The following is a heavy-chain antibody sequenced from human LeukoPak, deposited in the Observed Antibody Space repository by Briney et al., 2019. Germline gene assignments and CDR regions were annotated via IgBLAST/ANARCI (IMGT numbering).Heavy chain of an antibody. J-gene: IGHJ6*02. CDR3: ARRVATSSPLYYYGMDV. D-gene: IGHD5-12*01. V-gene: IGHV4-59*08. CDR2: IFDSGST. Sequence: SETLSLTCTVSGGSISSYYWTWIRQPPGKGLEWIGYIFDSGSTNYSPSLKSRVTISLDTSKNQFSLKLSSVTAAGTAVYYCARRVATSSPLYYYGMDVWGQGTAVTVYS. CDR1: GGSISSYY.